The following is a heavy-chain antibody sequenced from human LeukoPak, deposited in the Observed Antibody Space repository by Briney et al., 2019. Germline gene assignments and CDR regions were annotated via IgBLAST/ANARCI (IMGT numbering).Heavy chain of an antibody. CDR2: SWSGGTNT. CDR1: GFTFSDHY. Sequence: GGSLRLSCAASGFTFSDHYMDWVRQAPGKGREWVSASWSGGTNTLYADAVKGRFTISRDNSKNTLFLQMNSLSAEDTAVYYCGRDPNGDYVGAFEFWGQGTMVIVSS. V-gene: IGHV3-23*01. J-gene: IGHJ3*01. D-gene: IGHD4-17*01. CDR3: GRDPNGDYVGAFEF.